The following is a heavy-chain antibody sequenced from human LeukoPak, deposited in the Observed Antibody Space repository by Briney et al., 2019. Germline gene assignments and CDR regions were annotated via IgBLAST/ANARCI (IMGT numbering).Heavy chain of an antibody. CDR2: ISSSGSTK. CDR3: ASSGADDY. V-gene: IGHV3-48*03. Sequence: PGGSLRLSCAASGFTFSSYEMNWVRQAPGKGLEWVSYISSSGSTKYYADSVKGRFTISRDNAKNSLSLQMNSLRAEDTAVYYCASSGADDYWGQGTLVTVSS. D-gene: IGHD4-17*01. J-gene: IGHJ4*02. CDR1: GFTFSSYE.